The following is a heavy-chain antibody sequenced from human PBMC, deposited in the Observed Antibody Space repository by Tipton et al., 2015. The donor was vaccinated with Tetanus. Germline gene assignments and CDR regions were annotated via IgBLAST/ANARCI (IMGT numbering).Heavy chain of an antibody. Sequence: SLRLSCAASGFIFGNHWMNWVRQAPGRGLEWVANIKQDGSEKNYVDSVKGRFTISRDNAMHSLYLQMNSLRAEDTAIYYCAKVGSDRYILRTPFDYWGQGTLVTVSS. D-gene: IGHD6-19*01. CDR3: AKVGSDRYILRTPFDY. J-gene: IGHJ4*02. CDR2: IKQDGSEK. V-gene: IGHV3-7*01. CDR1: GFIFGNHW.